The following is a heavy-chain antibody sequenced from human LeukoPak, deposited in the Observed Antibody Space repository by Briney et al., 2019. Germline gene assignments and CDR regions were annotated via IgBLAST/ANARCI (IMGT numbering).Heavy chain of an antibody. CDR1: GFTFSSYA. J-gene: IGHJ4*02. D-gene: IGHD6-19*01. Sequence: GGSLRLSCAASGFTFSSYAMSWVRQAPGKGLEWVSGISGSGGSTYYADSVKGRFTISRDNSKNTLYLQMNSLRAEDTAVYYCAKDSSGYSSGWYDYWGQGTRVTVSS. CDR2: ISGSGGST. CDR3: AKDSSGYSSGWYDY. V-gene: IGHV3-23*01.